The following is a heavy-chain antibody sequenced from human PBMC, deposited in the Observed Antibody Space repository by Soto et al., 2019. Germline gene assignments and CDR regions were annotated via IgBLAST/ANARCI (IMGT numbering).Heavy chain of an antibody. CDR2: IKQDGSEK. V-gene: IGHV3-7*01. Sequence: EVQLVESGGGLVQPGGSLRLSCAAAGFSFSDYWMTWVRQPPGKGLEWVANIKQDGSEKYYADSVKGRFTISRDNAKNSLYLQMNSLRAEDTAVDYCARSSAGRTAGSYYDYLDVWGKGTTVTVSS. J-gene: IGHJ6*03. D-gene: IGHD6-13*01. CDR3: ARSSAGRTAGSYYDYLDV. CDR1: GFSFSDYW.